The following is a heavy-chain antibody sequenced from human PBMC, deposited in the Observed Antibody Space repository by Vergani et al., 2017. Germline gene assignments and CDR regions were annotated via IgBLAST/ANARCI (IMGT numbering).Heavy chain of an antibody. V-gene: IGHV3-66*02. Sequence: EVQLLESGGGLVQPGGSLRLSCAASGFTFSSYAMSWVRLAPGKGLEWVSVIYSGGSTYYADSVKGRFTISRDNSKNTLYLQMNSLRAEDTAVYYCARDRVVGATSHWYFDLWGRGTLVTVSS. CDR1: GFTFSSYA. D-gene: IGHD1-26*01. CDR3: ARDRVVGATSHWYFDL. J-gene: IGHJ2*01. CDR2: IYSGGST.